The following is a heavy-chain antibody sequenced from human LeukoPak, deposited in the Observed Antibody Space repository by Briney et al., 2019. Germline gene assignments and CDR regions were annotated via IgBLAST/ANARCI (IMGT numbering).Heavy chain of an antibody. CDR3: ARGDYQLRYFDWLSRPFDY. CDR1: GGSISSSSYY. D-gene: IGHD3-9*01. Sequence: SETLSLTCTVSGGSISSSSYYWGWIRQPPGKGLEWIGSIYYSGSTYYNPSLKSRVTISVDTSKNQFSLKLSSVTAADTAVYYCARGDYQLRYFDWLSRPFDYWGQGTLVTVSS. V-gene: IGHV4-39*07. J-gene: IGHJ4*02. CDR2: IYYSGST.